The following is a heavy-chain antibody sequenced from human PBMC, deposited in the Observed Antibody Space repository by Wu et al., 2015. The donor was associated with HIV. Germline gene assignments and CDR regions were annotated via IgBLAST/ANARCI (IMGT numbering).Heavy chain of an antibody. D-gene: IGHD3-22*01. V-gene: IGHV1-69*12. J-gene: IGHJ4*02. CDR3: ARATNKQNYYDSSGYYRSYFDY. CDR2: IIPIFGTA. CDR1: GGTFSSYA. Sequence: QVQLVQSGAEVKKPGSSVKVSCKASGGTFSSYAISWVRQAPGQGLEWMGGIIPIFGTANYAQKFQGRVTITADESTSTAYMELSSLRSEDTAVYYCARATNKQNYYDSSGYYRSYFDYWGQGTLVTVSS.